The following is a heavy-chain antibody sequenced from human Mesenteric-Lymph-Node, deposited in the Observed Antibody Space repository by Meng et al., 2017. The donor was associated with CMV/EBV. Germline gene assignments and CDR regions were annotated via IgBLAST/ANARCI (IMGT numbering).Heavy chain of an antibody. CDR2: ISGTGDSA. V-gene: IGHV3-23*01. D-gene: IGHD3-22*01. CDR1: FTFSSYA. J-gene: IGHJ4*02. CDR3: ARGRDSSGYFGLDSFDY. Sequence: FTFSSYAMTWVRQTPGKGLEWISTISGTGDSAYYADSVKGRFTISRDHSKNTLYLQMNSLRAEDTAVYYCARGRDSSGYFGLDSFDYWGQGTLVTVSS.